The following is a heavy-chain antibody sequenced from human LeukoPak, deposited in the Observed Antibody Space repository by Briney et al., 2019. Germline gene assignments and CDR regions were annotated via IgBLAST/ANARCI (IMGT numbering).Heavy chain of an antibody. D-gene: IGHD2-15*01. J-gene: IGHJ6*04. CDR1: GGTFSSYA. V-gene: IGHV1-69*01. Sequence: GASVKVSCKASGGTFSSYAISWVRQAPGQGLEWMGGIIPIFGTANYAQKFQGRVTITADESTSTAYMELSSLRSEDTAVYYCARDDCSGGSCYSDYYGMDVWGKGTTVTVSS. CDR2: IIPIFGTA. CDR3: ARDDCSGGSCYSDYYGMDV.